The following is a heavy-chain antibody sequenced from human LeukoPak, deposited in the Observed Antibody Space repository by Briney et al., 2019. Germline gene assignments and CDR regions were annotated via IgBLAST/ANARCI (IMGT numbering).Heavy chain of an antibody. J-gene: IGHJ4*02. V-gene: IGHV4-39*01. CDR3: ARQTGSGLFILP. CDR1: GVSISSSNSY. Sequence: SDTLSLTCTVSGVSISSSNSYWGWIRQPPGKGLEWIGSIYYSGNTYYNASLKSQVSISIDTSKNQFSLRLTSVTAADTAVYYCARQTGSGLFILPGGQGTLVTVSS. D-gene: IGHD3/OR15-3a*01. CDR2: IYYSGNT.